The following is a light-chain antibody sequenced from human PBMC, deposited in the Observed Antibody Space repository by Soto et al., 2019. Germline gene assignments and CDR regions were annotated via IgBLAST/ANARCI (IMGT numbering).Light chain of an antibody. J-gene: IGKJ4*01. CDR2: GAS. Sequence: EIVMTQSPATLSVSPEERATLSCRASQSLSSNLAWYQQCPGQAPRLLIYGASTRATGIPARFSGSGSGTEFTLTISSLQSEDFAIYFCQQYSDWPLTFGGGTKVEIK. CDR3: QQYSDWPLT. V-gene: IGKV3-15*01. CDR1: QSLSSN.